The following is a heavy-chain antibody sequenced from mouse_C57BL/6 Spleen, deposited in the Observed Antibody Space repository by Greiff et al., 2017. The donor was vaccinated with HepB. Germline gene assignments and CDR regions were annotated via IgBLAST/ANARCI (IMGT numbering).Heavy chain of an antibody. D-gene: IGHD3-3*01. CDR2: ISDGGSYT. V-gene: IGHV5-4*03. CDR3: ARGFPGTGWYFDV. CDR1: GFTFSSYA. J-gene: IGHJ1*03. Sequence: EVKVVESGGGLVKPGGSLKLSCAASGFTFSSYAMSWVRQTPEKRLEWVATISDGGSYTYYPDNVKGRFTISRDNAKNNLYLQMSHLKSEDTAMYYCARGFPGTGWYFDVWGTGTTVTVSS.